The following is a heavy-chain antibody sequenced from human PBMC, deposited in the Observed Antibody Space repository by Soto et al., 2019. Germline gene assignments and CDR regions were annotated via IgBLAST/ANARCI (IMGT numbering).Heavy chain of an antibody. J-gene: IGHJ4*02. V-gene: IGHV3-74*01. Sequence: PGGSLRLSCTASGFTFNTHWMHWVRQAPGKGLVWVSRIYFDGITTNYADSVKGRLTVSRDNAKNTVYLHVNTLRAEDTAVYYCASGGAMGVDYWGQGTLVTVSS. CDR2: IYFDGITT. D-gene: IGHD1-26*01. CDR1: GFTFNTHW. CDR3: ASGGAMGVDY.